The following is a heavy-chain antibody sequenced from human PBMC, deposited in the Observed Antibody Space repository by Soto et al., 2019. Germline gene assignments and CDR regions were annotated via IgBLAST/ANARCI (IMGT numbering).Heavy chain of an antibody. CDR1: GFTFSSDA. D-gene: IGHD6-19*01. J-gene: IGHJ4*02. CDR3: AKGPGPAKWLATGSYYFDY. Sequence: EVQLLDSGGGLVQAGGSLRLSCAASGFTFSSDAMSWVRQGPGKGLEWVSGISGSGGSTYDADSVKGRFTISRDNSKNTLYLQMNSLRADDTAISYCAKGPGPAKWLATGSYYFDYWGQGTLVTVSS. V-gene: IGHV3-23*01. CDR2: ISGSGGST.